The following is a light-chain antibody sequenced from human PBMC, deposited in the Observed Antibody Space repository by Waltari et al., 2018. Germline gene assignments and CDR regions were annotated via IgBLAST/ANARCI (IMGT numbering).Light chain of an antibody. V-gene: IGKV1-39*01. CDR3: QQSYRIPPT. J-gene: IGKJ2*01. Sequence: DIRMTQSPSSLSASVGASVSITCRASETVSTYVSWYQQKPGKAPNLLIYVASNLQSGVPSRFSGSGSGTDFTLTISSLQVEDFATYYCQQSYRIPPTFGQGTKVEI. CDR1: ETVSTY. CDR2: VAS.